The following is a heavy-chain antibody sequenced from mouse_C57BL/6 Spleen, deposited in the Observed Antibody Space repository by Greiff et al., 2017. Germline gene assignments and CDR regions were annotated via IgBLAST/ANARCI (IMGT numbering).Heavy chain of an antibody. CDR3: ARSRGLDNSGDFDK. V-gene: IGHV1-64*01. CDR1: GYTFTSYW. D-gene: IGHD3-2*02. CDR2: IHPNSGST. Sequence: QVQLQQPGAELVKPGASVKLSCKASGYTFTSYWMHWVKQRPGQGLEWIGMIHPNSGSTNYNAKFKSPATLTVDKSSSTAYMQPGSLTSGDSAVYYCARSRGLDNSGDFDKWGQGTTRT. J-gene: IGHJ2*01.